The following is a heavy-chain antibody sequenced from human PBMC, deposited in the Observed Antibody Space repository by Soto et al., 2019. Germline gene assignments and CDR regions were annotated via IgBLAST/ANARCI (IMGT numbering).Heavy chain of an antibody. Sequence: GGSLRLSCAASGFTFSSYGMHWVRQAPGKGLEWVAVISYDGSNKYYADSVKGRFTISRDNSKNTLYLQMNSLRAEDTAVYYCAKSEWGSPTTSFDYWGQGTLVTASS. CDR1: GFTFSSYG. V-gene: IGHV3-30*18. D-gene: IGHD1-26*01. CDR2: ISYDGSNK. J-gene: IGHJ4*02. CDR3: AKSEWGSPTTSFDY.